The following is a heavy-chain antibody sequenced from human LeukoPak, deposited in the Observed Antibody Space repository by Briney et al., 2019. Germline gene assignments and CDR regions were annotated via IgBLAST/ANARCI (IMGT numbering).Heavy chain of an antibody. J-gene: IGHJ4*02. Sequence: GGSLRLSCAASGFTFSSYGMHWVRQAPGKGVGGVAVIWYDGSNKYYADSVKGRFTISRDNSKNTLYLQMNSLRAEDTAVYYCAKDSRQYDFWRGPGDYWGQGTLVTVSS. D-gene: IGHD3-3*01. V-gene: IGHV3-33*06. CDR3: AKDSRQYDFWRGPGDY. CDR1: GFTFSSYG. CDR2: IWYDGSNK.